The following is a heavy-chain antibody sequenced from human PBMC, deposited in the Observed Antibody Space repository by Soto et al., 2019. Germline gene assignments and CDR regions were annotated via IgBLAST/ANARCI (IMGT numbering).Heavy chain of an antibody. CDR3: ARDRHSSSRINWFDP. Sequence: ASVKVSCQASGYTFTSYYMHWVRQAPGQGLEWMGIINPSGGSTSYAQKFQGRVTMTRDTSTSTVYMELSSLRSEDTAVYYCARDRHSSSRINWFDPWGQGTLVTVSS. J-gene: IGHJ5*02. CDR2: INPSGGST. CDR1: GYTFTSYY. V-gene: IGHV1-46*03. D-gene: IGHD6-13*01.